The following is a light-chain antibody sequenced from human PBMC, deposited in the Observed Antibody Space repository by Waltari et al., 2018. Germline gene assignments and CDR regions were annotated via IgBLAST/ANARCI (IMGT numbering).Light chain of an antibody. V-gene: IGKV2-30*01. CDR2: KVS. Sequence: DVVMTQSPLSLPVTLGQPASISCRSSQSLVYGDGNTYLNWFQQRPGHSPRRLIYKVSNRDSGVPDRFSGSGSGTDFTLKISRVEAEDVGVYYCMQGTHWPWTLGQGTKVEIK. J-gene: IGKJ1*01. CDR1: QSLVYGDGNTY. CDR3: MQGTHWPWT.